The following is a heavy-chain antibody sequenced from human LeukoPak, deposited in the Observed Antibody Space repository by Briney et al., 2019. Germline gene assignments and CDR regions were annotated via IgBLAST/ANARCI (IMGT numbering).Heavy chain of an antibody. CDR3: AKTYCGGGSCYSGPSYAFDI. CDR2: ISSNGGST. V-gene: IGHV3-23*01. Sequence: PGRSLRLSCAASGFTLSSYAMSWVRQAPGKGLEYVSAISSNGGSTYYANSVKGRFTISRDNSKNTLYLQMNSLRAEDTAVYYCAKTYCGGGSCYSGPSYAFDIWGQGTMVTVSS. J-gene: IGHJ3*02. D-gene: IGHD2-15*01. CDR1: GFTLSSYA.